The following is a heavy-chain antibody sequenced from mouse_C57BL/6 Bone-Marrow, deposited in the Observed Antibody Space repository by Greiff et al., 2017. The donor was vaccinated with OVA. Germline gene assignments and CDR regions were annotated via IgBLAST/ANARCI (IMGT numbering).Heavy chain of an antibody. V-gene: IGHV3-6*01. D-gene: IGHD2-5*01. CDR1: GYSITSGYY. CDR3: ARAGYSNYGYAMDY. Sequence: EVKLQESGPGLVKPSQSLSLTCSVTGYSITSGYYWNWIRQFPGNKLEWMGYISYDGSNNYNPSLKNRISITRDTSKNRFFLKLNTVTTEDTATYYCARAGYSNYGYAMDYWGQGTSVTVSS. J-gene: IGHJ4*01. CDR2: ISYDGSN.